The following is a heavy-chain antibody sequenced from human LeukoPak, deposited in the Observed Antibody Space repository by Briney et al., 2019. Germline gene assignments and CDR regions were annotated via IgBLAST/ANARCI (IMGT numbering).Heavy chain of an antibody. CDR3: AKRAYGDFFDY. J-gene: IGHJ4*02. D-gene: IGHD4-17*01. V-gene: IGHV3-9*01. Sequence: GRSLRLSCAASGFTFDDYAMHWVRLAPGTGLEWVSGISWNSGSIGYADSVKGRFTISRDNAKNSLYLQMNSLRAEDTALYYCAKRAYGDFFDYWGQGTLVTVSS. CDR2: ISWNSGSI. CDR1: GFTFDDYA.